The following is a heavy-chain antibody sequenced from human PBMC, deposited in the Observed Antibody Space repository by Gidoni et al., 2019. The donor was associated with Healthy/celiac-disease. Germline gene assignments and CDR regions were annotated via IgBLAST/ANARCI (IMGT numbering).Heavy chain of an antibody. V-gene: IGHV4-59*01. CDR2: IYYSGST. CDR1: GGSISTYY. D-gene: IGHD6-19*01. Sequence: QVQLKESGPGLHQPSETLSLTFLVPGGSISTYYWSWIRQPPGKGLEWIGYIYYSGSTNYNPSLKSRVTISVDTSKNQFSLKLSSVTAADTAVYYCARALYSSGWVDYWGQGTLVTVSS. CDR3: ARALYSSGWVDY. J-gene: IGHJ4*02.